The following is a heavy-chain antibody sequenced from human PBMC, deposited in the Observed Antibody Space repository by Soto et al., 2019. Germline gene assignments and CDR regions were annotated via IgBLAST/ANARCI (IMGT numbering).Heavy chain of an antibody. V-gene: IGHV1-46*03. Sequence: ASVKVSCKASGYTFTSYYIHWVRQAPGQGLEWMGIINPSGGSTSYAQKFQGRVTMTRDTSTSTVYMELSSLRSEDTAVYYCARGLRSGLLPDDAIDIWGQGTMVTVSS. CDR3: ARGLRSGLLPDDAIDI. J-gene: IGHJ3*02. CDR2: INPSGGST. D-gene: IGHD2-15*01. CDR1: GYTFTSYY.